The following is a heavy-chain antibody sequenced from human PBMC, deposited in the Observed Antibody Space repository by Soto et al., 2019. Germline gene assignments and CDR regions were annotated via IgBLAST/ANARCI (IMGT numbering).Heavy chain of an antibody. Sequence: QLRLQESGPRLLRPSATLSLTCAVSGGSVNSDNFSWGWVRQPPGKGPERAATIHNGGPANYNPSLRGRVSISMATSRNEISIQLTPVTAADTSLYYCVRLPPTVPPARNFYFYMDVWGKGTTVTVSS. CDR3: VRLPPTVPPARNFYFYMDV. V-gene: IGHV4-39*01. CDR1: GGSVNSDNFS. CDR2: IHNGGPA. D-gene: IGHD4-17*01. J-gene: IGHJ6*03.